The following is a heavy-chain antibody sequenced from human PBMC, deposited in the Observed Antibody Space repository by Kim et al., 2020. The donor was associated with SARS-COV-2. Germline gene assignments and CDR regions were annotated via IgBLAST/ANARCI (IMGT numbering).Heavy chain of an antibody. CDR3: AGLDYVWGVYRS. Sequence: YYADSVKGRFTISRDNAKNSLYLQMHSLRDEDTAVYYCAGLDYVWGVYRSWGQGTLVTVSS. V-gene: IGHV3-48*02. J-gene: IGHJ5*02. D-gene: IGHD3-16*01.